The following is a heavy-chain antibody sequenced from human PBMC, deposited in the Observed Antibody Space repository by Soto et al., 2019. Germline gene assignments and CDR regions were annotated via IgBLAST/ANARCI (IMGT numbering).Heavy chain of an antibody. J-gene: IGHJ4*02. V-gene: IGHV1-46*01. Sequence: QVQLVQSGAEVKKPGASVKVSCKASGYTFTSYYMHWVRQAPGQGLEWMGIINPSGGSTSYAQKFQGRVTMTRDTSTSTVYMELSSLRSEDTAVYYCASQRGMNYYGSGSYHPLDYWGQGTLVTVSS. CDR1: GYTFTSYY. CDR3: ASQRGMNYYGSGSYHPLDY. CDR2: INPSGGST. D-gene: IGHD3-10*01.